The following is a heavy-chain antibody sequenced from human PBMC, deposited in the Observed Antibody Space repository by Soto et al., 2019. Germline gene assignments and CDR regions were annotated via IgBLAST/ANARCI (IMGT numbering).Heavy chain of an antibody. Sequence: PGGSLRLSCAASGFTFSSYSMNWVRQAPGKGLEWVSSISSSSSYIYYADSVKGRFTISRDNAKNSLYLQMNSLRAEDTAVYYCARDDQRFGVDAYGMDVWGQGTTVTVSS. CDR3: ARDDQRFGVDAYGMDV. D-gene: IGHD3-3*01. J-gene: IGHJ6*02. CDR2: ISSSSSYI. CDR1: GFTFSSYS. V-gene: IGHV3-21*01.